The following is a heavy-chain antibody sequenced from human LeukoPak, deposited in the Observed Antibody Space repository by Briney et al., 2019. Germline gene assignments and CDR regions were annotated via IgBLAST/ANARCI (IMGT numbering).Heavy chain of an antibody. V-gene: IGHV4-59*08. CDR1: GGSISSYY. CDR2: IYYSGST. D-gene: IGHD6-19*01. J-gene: IGHJ5*02. Sequence: SETLSLTCTVSGGSISSYYWSWIRQPPGKGLEWIGYIYYSGSTNYNPSLKSRVTISVDTSKNQFSLKLSSVTAADTAVYYCAGRMAVAGSNWFDPWGQGTLVTVSS. CDR3: AGRMAVAGSNWFDP.